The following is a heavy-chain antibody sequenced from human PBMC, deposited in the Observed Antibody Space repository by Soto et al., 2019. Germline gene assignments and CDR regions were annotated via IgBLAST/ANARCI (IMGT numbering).Heavy chain of an antibody. V-gene: IGHV4-61*01. CDR2: FYYSGST. Sequence: SETLSLTCTVCGGSVSGGSYFWSWVRQPPGKGLEWIGYFYYSGSTKYNPSLKSRVTILEDTSKNQFSLKLNSVTAADTAVYYCAREGRMGTFDYWGQGALVTVS. D-gene: IGHD1-1*01. CDR3: AREGRMGTFDY. CDR1: GGSVSGGSYF. J-gene: IGHJ4*02.